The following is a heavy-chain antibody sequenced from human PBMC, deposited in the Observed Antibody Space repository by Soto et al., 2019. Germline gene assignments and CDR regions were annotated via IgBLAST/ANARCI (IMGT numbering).Heavy chain of an antibody. V-gene: IGHV3-48*02. Sequence: EVQLEESGGGVVQPGGSLRLSCAASGFTFSNYNMNWVRQASGKGLAWGSYITSTTSTRYYADSVKGRFTISRDKAKNYLYLQMNSLRDEDTAVYYCARDGLLWFGELSDSYYYGMDVWGQGTTVTVSS. D-gene: IGHD3-10*01. J-gene: IGHJ6*01. CDR1: GFTFSNYN. CDR2: ITSTTSTR. CDR3: ARDGLLWFGELSDSYYYGMDV.